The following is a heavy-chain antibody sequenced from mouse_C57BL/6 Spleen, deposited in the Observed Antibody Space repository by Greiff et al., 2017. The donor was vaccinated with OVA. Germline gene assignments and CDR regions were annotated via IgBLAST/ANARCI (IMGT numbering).Heavy chain of an antibody. Sequence: QVQLQQPGAELVKPGASVKLSCKASGYTFTSYWMQWVKQRPGQGLEWIGEIDPSDSYTNYNQKFKGKATLTVDTSSSTAYMQLSSLTSEDSAGYYCARDQAPFAYWGQGTLVTVSA. V-gene: IGHV1-50*01. D-gene: IGHD3-1*01. CDR2: IDPSDSYT. J-gene: IGHJ3*01. CDR1: GYTFTSYW. CDR3: ARDQAPFAY.